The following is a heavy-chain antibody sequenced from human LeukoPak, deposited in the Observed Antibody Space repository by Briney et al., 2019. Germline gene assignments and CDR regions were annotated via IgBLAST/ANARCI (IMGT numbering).Heavy chain of an antibody. V-gene: IGHV4-4*07. J-gene: IGHJ3*02. CDR2: VYTSGST. CDR3: ARDYYYDSSGYYRGLFAFDI. D-gene: IGHD3-22*01. CDR1: GGSISGYY. Sequence: SETLSLTCSVSGGSISGYYWTWIRQPAGKGLEWIGRVYTSGSTHYNPSLKTRLTMSVDTSKNQFSLKLSSVTAADTAVYYCARDYYYDSSGYYRGLFAFDIWGQGTMVTVSS.